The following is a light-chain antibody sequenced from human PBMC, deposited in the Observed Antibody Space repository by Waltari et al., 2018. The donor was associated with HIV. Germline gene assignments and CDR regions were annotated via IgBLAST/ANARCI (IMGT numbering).Light chain of an antibody. CDR2: SNK. Sequence: QSVLTQPPSASGTPGQRVTISCSGSTSNIGCNTINWYQQLPGTAPKLLIYSNKQRPSGVPDRFSGSKSGTSASLAISGLQSEDEADYSCAAWDDSLNGPVFGGGTKLTVL. CDR1: TSNIGCNT. V-gene: IGLV1-44*01. CDR3: AAWDDSLNGPV. J-gene: IGLJ3*02.